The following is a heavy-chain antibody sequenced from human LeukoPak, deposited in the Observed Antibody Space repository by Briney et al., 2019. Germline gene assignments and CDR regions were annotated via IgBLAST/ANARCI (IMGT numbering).Heavy chain of an antibody. J-gene: IGHJ4*02. D-gene: IGHD2-15*01. CDR3: ADSDGYYYDV. CDR2: ISNDGGNR. CDR1: GFTFSYYA. V-gene: IGHV3-30-3*01. Sequence: GGSLRLSCVASGFTSGFTFSYYAMHWVRQAPGKGLEWVASISNDGGNRYFANSVKGRFTISRDNSKNTVYLQMNSLGAEDTAVYYCADSDGYYYDVWGQGTLVTVS.